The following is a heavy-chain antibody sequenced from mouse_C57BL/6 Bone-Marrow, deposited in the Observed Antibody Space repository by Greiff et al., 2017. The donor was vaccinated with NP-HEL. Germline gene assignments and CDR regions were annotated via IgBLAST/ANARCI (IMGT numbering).Heavy chain of an antibody. CDR1: GFTFTDYY. CDR2: IRNKANGYTT. J-gene: IGHJ2*01. Sequence: VQLKESGGGLVQPGGSLSLSCAASGFTFTDYYMSWVRQPPGKALEWLGFIRNKANGYTTEYSASVKGRFTISRDNSQSILYLQMNALRAEDSATYYCARYNDYDYFDYWGQGTTLTVSS. D-gene: IGHD2-4*01. CDR3: ARYNDYDYFDY. V-gene: IGHV7-3*01.